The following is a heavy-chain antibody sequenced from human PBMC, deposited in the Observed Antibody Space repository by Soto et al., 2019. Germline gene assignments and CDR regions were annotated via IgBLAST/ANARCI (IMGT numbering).Heavy chain of an antibody. CDR1: GYSFTSYW. CDR3: ARESGNTIFGVVIIWGTEDYYYGMDV. Sequence: GESLKISCKGSGYSFTSYWISWVRQMPGKGLEWMGRIDPSDSYTNYSPSFQGHVTISADKSISTAYLQWSSLKASDTAMYYCARESGNTIFGVVIIWGTEDYYYGMDVWGQGTTVTVSS. D-gene: IGHD3-3*01. V-gene: IGHV5-10-1*01. CDR2: IDPSDSYT. J-gene: IGHJ6*02.